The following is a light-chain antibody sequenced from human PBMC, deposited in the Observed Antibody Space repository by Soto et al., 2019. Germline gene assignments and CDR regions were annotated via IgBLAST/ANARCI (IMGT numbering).Light chain of an antibody. V-gene: IGLV1-44*01. J-gene: IGLJ1*01. CDR1: SSNIGSNS. CDR3: AAWDDSLNGYV. Sequence: QSVLTQAPSVSGTPGQRVTITCSGSSSNIGSNSVNWYQHLPGTAPKLLTHSNNHRPSGVPDRFSGSKSGTSASLAISGLQSEDEADYCCAAWDDSLNGYVFGDGTKLTVL. CDR2: SNN.